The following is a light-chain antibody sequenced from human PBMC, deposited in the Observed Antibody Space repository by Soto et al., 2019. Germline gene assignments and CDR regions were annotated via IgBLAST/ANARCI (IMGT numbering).Light chain of an antibody. V-gene: IGLV2-14*03. J-gene: IGLJ2*01. Sequence: QSVLTQPASVSGSPGQSITISCTGTSSDVGGYHYVSWYQHHPGKAPKLLISDVSNRPSGISNRFSGSKSGDTASLTISGLQAEDEADYYCTSYTSSDTLGVFGGGTKLTVL. CDR2: DVS. CDR3: TSYTSSDTLGV. CDR1: SSDVGGYHY.